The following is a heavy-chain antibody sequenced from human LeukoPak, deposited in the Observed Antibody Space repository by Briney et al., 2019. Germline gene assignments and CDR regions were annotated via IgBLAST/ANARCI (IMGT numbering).Heavy chain of an antibody. CDR1: GFSLTQLA. CDR3: VTDSGSYYFY. D-gene: IGHD1-26*01. J-gene: IGHJ4*02. Sequence: GASVKVSCKVSGFSLTQLAMHWVRQAPGKGLEWMGGFDPEDGETIYAQNFQGRVTMTEDTSTDTAYMELRSLGSEDTAVYFCVTDSGSYYFYWGQGTLVTVSS. CDR2: FDPEDGET. V-gene: IGHV1-24*01.